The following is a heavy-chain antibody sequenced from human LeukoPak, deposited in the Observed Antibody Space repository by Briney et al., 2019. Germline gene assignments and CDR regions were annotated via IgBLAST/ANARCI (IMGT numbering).Heavy chain of an antibody. J-gene: IGHJ4*02. CDR2: IIPIFGTA. CDR3: ASRGSWGGNYFDY. V-gene: IGHV1-69*05. Sequence: SVKVSCKASGGTFSSYAISWVRQAPGQGLEWMGGIIPIFGTANYAQKFQGRVKITTDESTSTASMELSSLRSEDTAVYYCASRGSWGGNYFDYWGQGTLVTVPS. D-gene: IGHD1-26*01. CDR1: GGTFSSYA.